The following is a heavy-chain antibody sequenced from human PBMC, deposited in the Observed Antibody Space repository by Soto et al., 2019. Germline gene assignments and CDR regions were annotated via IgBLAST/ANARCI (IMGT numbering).Heavy chain of an antibody. CDR2: ISWNSGSI. CDR3: AKGKQLVSGWFDP. V-gene: IGHV3-9*01. Sequence: EVQLVESGGGLVQPGRSLRLSCAASGFTFDDYAMHWVRQAPGKGLEWVSGISWNSGSIGYADSVKGRFTISRDNAKNSLYLQMNSLRAEDTALYYCAKGKQLVSGWFDPWGQGTLVTVSS. D-gene: IGHD6-13*01. CDR1: GFTFDDYA. J-gene: IGHJ5*02.